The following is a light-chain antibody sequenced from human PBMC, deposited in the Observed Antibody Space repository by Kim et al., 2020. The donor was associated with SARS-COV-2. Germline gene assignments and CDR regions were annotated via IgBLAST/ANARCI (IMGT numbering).Light chain of an antibody. CDR1: RSITTN. J-gene: IGKJ4*01. V-gene: IGKV1-39*01. Sequence: SVGERVTIACRADRSITTNLNWYQQKQEKAAKLLIYAAATFQGGVPSRLSGSGSGTDFTLTISSLQPEDFSTYYCQQGHTAPLLTFGGGTKVDIK. CDR2: AAA. CDR3: QQGHTAPLLT.